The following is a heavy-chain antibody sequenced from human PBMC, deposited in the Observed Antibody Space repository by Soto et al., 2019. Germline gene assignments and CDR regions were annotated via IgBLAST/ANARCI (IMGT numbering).Heavy chain of an antibody. Sequence: PGGSLRLSCAASEFTFTYAWMSWVRQAPGKGLEWVGRIKGKTDGGTTDYAAPVKGRFTISRDESQNTLYLQMNSLKTEDTAVYYCTSLYYGHWGQGTLVTVSS. J-gene: IGHJ4*02. D-gene: IGHD3-16*02. V-gene: IGHV3-15*01. CDR1: EFTFTYAW. CDR2: IKGKTDGGTT. CDR3: TSLYYGH.